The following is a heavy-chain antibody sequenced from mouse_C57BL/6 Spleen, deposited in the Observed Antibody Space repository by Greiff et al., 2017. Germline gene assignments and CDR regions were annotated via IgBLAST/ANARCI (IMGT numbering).Heavy chain of an antibody. CDR2: IRSKSNNYAT. D-gene: IGHD1-1*01. J-gene: IGHJ4*01. CDR3: VSQGYYGTLFSYAMDY. Sequence: EVMLVESGGGLVQPKGSLKLSCEASGFSFNTYAMNWVRQAPGKGLEWVARIRSKSNNYATYYADSVKDRFTISRDDSDSMLYLKMNNLKTKRTAMYSCVSQGYYGTLFSYAMDYWGQGTSVTVSS. V-gene: IGHV10-1*01. CDR1: GFSFNTYA.